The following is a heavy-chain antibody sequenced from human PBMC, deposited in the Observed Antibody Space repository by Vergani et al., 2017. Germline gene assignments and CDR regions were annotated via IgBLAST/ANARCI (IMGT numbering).Heavy chain of an antibody. D-gene: IGHD2-15*01. CDR1: GGSFSGYY. CDR2: INHSGDT. CDR3: ASLGFCSGGSCKGNWFDP. J-gene: IGHJ5*02. V-gene: IGHV4-34*02. Sequence: QVQLQQWGAGLLKPSETLSLTCGVYGGSFSGYYWSWIRQSPGKGLEWIGEINHSGDTNYTPSLKSRVTISIDTSKNQFSLGLSSVTAADTAVYYCASLGFCSGGSCKGNWFDPWGQGTLVTVSS.